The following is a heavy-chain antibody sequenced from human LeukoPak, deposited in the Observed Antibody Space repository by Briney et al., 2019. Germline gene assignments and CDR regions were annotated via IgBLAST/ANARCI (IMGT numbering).Heavy chain of an antibody. Sequence: PSETLSLTCTVSGGSISSYYWSWIRQPPGKGLEWIGYIYYSGSTNYNPSLKSRVTISVDTSKNQFSLKLSSVTAADTAVYYCARLISAAFENWFDPWGQGTLVTVSS. D-gene: IGHD6-13*01. V-gene: IGHV4-59*01. J-gene: IGHJ5*02. CDR3: ARLISAAFENWFDP. CDR1: GGSISSYY. CDR2: IYYSGST.